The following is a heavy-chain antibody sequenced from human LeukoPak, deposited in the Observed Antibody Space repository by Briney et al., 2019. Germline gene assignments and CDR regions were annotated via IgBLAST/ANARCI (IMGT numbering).Heavy chain of an antibody. CDR1: GGSFSGYY. CDR2: INHSGST. CDR3: ARVQQWLVGVDY. V-gene: IGHV4-34*01. Sequence: PSETLSLTCAVYGGSFSGYYWSWIRQPPGKGLEWIGEINHSGSTNYNPSPKSRVTISVDTSKNQFSLKLSSVTAADTAVYYCARVQQWLVGVDYWGQGTLVTVSS. J-gene: IGHJ4*02. D-gene: IGHD6-19*01.